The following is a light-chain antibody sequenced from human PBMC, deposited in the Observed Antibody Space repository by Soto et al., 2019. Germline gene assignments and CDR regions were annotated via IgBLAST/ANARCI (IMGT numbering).Light chain of an antibody. CDR2: GAS. V-gene: IGKV3-15*01. CDR1: QSVSNN. CDR3: QQYNNWPT. J-gene: IGKJ1*01. Sequence: ETVLTQSPATLSLSPGERATLSCRASQSVSNNYLAWYQQKPGQAPRLLIYGASTRATGIPARFSGSGSGTEFTLTISSLQSEDFAVYYCQQYNNWPTFGQGTKVDIK.